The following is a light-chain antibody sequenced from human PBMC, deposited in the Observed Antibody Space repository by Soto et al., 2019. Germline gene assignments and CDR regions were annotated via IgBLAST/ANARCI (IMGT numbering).Light chain of an antibody. Sequence: QSALTQPRSVSASPGQSVTISCTGTSSDVGRYDYVSWYQQHPGKAPKLIVYDVTERPSGVPDRFSGSKSGNTASLTISGLQAEDEADYSCCSFVGSYSYVFGTGTKLTVL. J-gene: IGLJ1*01. CDR2: DVT. V-gene: IGLV2-11*01. CDR3: CSFVGSYSYV. CDR1: SSDVGRYDY.